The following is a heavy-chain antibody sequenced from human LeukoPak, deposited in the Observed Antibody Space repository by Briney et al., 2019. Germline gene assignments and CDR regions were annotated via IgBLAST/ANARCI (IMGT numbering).Heavy chain of an antibody. D-gene: IGHD5-24*01. CDR1: GYTFTGYY. Sequence: ASVRVSCKASGYTFTGYYMHWVRQAPGQGLEWMGVINPSDGSTNYAQKFQGRVAMTRDTSATTLYLDLSGLTFEDTAVYYCASDVAREFDHWGQGTLVTVSS. CDR2: INPSDGST. CDR3: ASDVAREFDH. V-gene: IGHV1-46*01. J-gene: IGHJ4*02.